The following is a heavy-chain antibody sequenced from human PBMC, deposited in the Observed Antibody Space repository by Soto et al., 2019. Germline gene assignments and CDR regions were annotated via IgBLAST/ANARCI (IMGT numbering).Heavy chain of an antibody. D-gene: IGHD6-13*01. CDR3: AKVGAAAGRDY. Sequence: QVQLVESGGGVVQPGRALRLSCAASGFTFSSYGMHWVRQAPGKGLEWVAVISYDGSNKYYADSVKGRVTISRDNSKNTLYLQMNSQRAEDTAVYYCAKVGAAAGRDYWGQGTLVTVSS. J-gene: IGHJ4*02. V-gene: IGHV3-30*18. CDR2: ISYDGSNK. CDR1: GFTFSSYG.